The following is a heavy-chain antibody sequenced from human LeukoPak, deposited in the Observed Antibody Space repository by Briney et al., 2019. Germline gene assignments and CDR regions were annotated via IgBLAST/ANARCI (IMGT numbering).Heavy chain of an antibody. D-gene: IGHD6-13*01. Sequence: GGSLRLSCAASGFTFNTYGMHWVRQAPGKGLEWVAFIRYDGSNKYYADSVKGRFTISRDNSKNTLYLQMNSLRAEDTAVYYCAKDPGRLSSSWSFDYWGQGTLVTVFS. CDR1: GFTFNTYG. J-gene: IGHJ4*02. V-gene: IGHV3-30*02. CDR2: IRYDGSNK. CDR3: AKDPGRLSSSWSFDY.